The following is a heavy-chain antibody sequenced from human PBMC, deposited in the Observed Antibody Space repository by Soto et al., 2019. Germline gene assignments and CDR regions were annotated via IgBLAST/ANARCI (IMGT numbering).Heavy chain of an antibody. CDR1: GFTFSSYA. Sequence: EVQLLESGGGLVQPGGSLRLSCAASGFTFSSYAMKWVRQAPGKGLEWVSVISGSGGSTYYADSVKGRFTISRDNSKSTLYLQLNSLRAEDTAVYYCARRSSGWYFDYWGQGTLVTVSS. CDR2: ISGSGGST. J-gene: IGHJ4*02. V-gene: IGHV3-23*01. CDR3: ARRSSGWYFDY. D-gene: IGHD6-19*01.